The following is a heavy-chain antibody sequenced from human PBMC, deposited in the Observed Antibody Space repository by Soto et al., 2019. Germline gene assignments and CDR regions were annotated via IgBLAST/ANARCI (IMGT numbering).Heavy chain of an antibody. V-gene: IGHV4-34*01. J-gene: IGHJ3*02. CDR1: GGSFSGYY. CDR2: INHSGST. Sequence: SETLSLTCAVYGGSFSGYYWSWIRQPPGKGLEWIGEINHSGSTNYNPSLKSRVTISVDTSKSQFSLKLSSVTAADTAVYYCARDPREALGAFDIWGQGTMVTVSS. D-gene: IGHD3-16*01. CDR3: ARDPREALGAFDI.